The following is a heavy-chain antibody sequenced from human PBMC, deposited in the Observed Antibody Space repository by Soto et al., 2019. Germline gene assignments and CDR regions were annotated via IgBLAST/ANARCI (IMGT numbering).Heavy chain of an antibody. J-gene: IGHJ4*02. CDR3: AGGIAARPLGY. Sequence: QLQLQESGSGLVKPSQTLSLTCAVSGGSISSGGSFWSWIRQPPGKGLEWIGYIYHSGSTYYNPSPKSRVTISVDRSKNQFALKLSSVPAAATAVYYCAGGIAARPLGYWGQGTLVTVSS. D-gene: IGHD6-6*01. V-gene: IGHV4-30-2*01. CDR2: IYHSGST. CDR1: GGSISSGGSF.